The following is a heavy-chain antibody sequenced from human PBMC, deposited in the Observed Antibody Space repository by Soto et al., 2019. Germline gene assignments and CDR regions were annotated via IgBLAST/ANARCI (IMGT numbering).Heavy chain of an antibody. J-gene: IGHJ4*02. CDR2: ISGNSGSI. D-gene: IGHD6-19*01. V-gene: IGHV3-9*01. CDR3: AKGDAVAGRPLDY. CDR1: GFTFDDYA. Sequence: EVQLVESGGGLVQPGRSLRLSCAASGFTFDDYAMHWVRQAPGKGLEWVSGISGNSGSIGYADSVKGRFTISRDNAKNSLYLQMNSLRAEDTALYYCAKGDAVAGRPLDYWGQGTLVTVSS.